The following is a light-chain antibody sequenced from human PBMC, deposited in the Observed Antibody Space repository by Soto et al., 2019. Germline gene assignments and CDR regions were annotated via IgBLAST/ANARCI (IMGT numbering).Light chain of an antibody. CDR2: AAS. Sequence: DIQMTRSPSSLSASVGGRVTITCRAIQGISNYLAWYQQKPGKVPKLLIYAASTLQSGVPSRFSGSGSGTDFTLTISSLQPEDVATYYCQKYNSAPRTFGQGTKVDIK. J-gene: IGKJ1*01. CDR1: QGISNY. V-gene: IGKV1-27*01. CDR3: QKYNSAPRT.